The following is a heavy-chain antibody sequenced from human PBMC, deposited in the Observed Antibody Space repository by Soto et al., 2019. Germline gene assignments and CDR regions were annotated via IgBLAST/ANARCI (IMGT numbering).Heavy chain of an antibody. Sequence: QVQLVQSGAEVKKPGASVKVSCKASSYTFASYGISWVRQAPGQGLEWMGWISAYNGNTNYAQKLQGRVTMTTYTSTSTADMELRSLRSDDTAVYYCARVIAAAADFDYWGQGTLVTVSS. D-gene: IGHD6-13*01. CDR2: ISAYNGNT. CDR3: ARVIAAAADFDY. CDR1: SYTFASYG. V-gene: IGHV1-18*01. J-gene: IGHJ4*02.